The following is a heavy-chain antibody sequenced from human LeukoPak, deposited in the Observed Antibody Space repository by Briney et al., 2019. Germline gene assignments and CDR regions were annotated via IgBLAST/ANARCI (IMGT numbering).Heavy chain of an antibody. V-gene: IGHV2-70*20. CDR2: NEWDEDK. CDR1: GFSLNTRGLG. J-gene: IGHJ3*02. Sequence: SGPALFHTTPTLTVTCTFSGFSLNTRGLGVSWVRQPPVKALEGLKHNEWDEDKYYITSEKTRIQISMNTSKNHADLTMTNNYPVDTATYYCSRIRPDSSGYYSFDIWGQGTMVTVSS. CDR3: SRIRPDSSGYYSFDI. D-gene: IGHD3-22*01.